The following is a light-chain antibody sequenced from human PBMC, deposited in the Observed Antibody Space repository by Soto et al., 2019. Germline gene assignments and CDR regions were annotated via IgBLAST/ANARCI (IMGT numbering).Light chain of an antibody. CDR1: QGISNY. Sequence: DIQMTQSPSSLSASVGDRVTITCRASQGISNYLAWYQQKPGKVPKLLIYAASTLQSGVPSRFSGSGSGTDFIITISSLQPEDVANYYCQKYNSAPWTFGQGTKVEIK. J-gene: IGKJ1*01. CDR3: QKYNSAPWT. V-gene: IGKV1-27*01. CDR2: AAS.